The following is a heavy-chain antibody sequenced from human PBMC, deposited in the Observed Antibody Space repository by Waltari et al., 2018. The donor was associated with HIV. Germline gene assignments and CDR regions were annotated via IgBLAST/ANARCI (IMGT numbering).Heavy chain of an antibody. CDR1: GVTFSHYG. J-gene: IGHJ6*02. CDR2: ISGSGGST. V-gene: IGHV3-23*01. CDR3: VKEHQYSHTWYSYYGMDV. D-gene: IGHD6-13*01. Sequence: VQVLESGGALVQPGGSLRLPCAASGVTFSHYGMSWVLQAPGKGLECVSTISGSGGSTYYADSVKVRFTVSRDNSKNTLYLQMNSLRAEDTAVYFCVKEHQYSHTWYSYYGMDVWGQGTTVTVSS.